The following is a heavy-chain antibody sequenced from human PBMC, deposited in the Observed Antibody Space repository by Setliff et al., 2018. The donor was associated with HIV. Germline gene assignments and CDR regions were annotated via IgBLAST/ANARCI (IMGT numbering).Heavy chain of an antibody. J-gene: IGHJ6*03. CDR3: ARDRDTLSLYSSSSPYYYYNYMDV. CDR1: GGTFSSYA. V-gene: IGHV7-4-1*02. D-gene: IGHD6-6*01. CDR2: INTNTGNP. Sequence: ASVKVSCKASGGTFSSYAISWVRQAPGQGLEWMGWINTNTGNPTYAQGFTGRFVFSLDTSVSTAYLQISSLKAEDTAVYYCARDRDTLSLYSSSSPYYYYNYMDVWGKGTTVSVSS.